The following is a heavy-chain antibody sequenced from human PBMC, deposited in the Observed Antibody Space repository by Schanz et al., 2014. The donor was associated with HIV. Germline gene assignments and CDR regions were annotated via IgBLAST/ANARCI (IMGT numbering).Heavy chain of an antibody. D-gene: IGHD3-16*02. CDR3: ARDYRFATDS. V-gene: IGHV3-9*01. Sequence: EVQLVESGGGLVQPGGTLRLSCATSGFTFDDYAMHWVRQAPGKGLEWVSGISWNSGSIGYADSVKGRFTISRDNAKNSLFLQMNSLRAEDTAVYYCARDYRFATDSWGQGTLVTVSS. CDR1: GFTFDDYA. J-gene: IGHJ4*02. CDR2: ISWNSGSI.